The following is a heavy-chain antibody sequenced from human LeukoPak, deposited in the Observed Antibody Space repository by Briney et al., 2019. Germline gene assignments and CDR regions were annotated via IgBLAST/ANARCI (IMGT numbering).Heavy chain of an antibody. Sequence: GGSLRLSCAASGFTFSSYAMSWVRQAPGKGLEWVLAISGSGGSTYYADSVKGRFTISRDNSKNTLYLQMNSLRAEDTAVYYCAKVNCSSTSCYFDYWGQGTLVTVSS. CDR1: GFTFSSYA. J-gene: IGHJ4*02. V-gene: IGHV3-23*01. CDR3: AKVNCSSTSCYFDY. D-gene: IGHD2-2*01. CDR2: ISGSGGST.